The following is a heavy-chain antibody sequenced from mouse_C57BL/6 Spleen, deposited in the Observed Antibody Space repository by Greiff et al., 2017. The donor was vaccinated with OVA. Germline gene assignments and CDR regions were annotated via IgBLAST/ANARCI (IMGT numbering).Heavy chain of an antibody. J-gene: IGHJ4*01. CDR2: ISSGGDYI. CDR3: TRVCSVDYYAMDY. Sequence: EVKVVESGEGLVKPGGSLKLSCAASGFTFSSYAMSWVRQTPEKRLEWVAYISSGGDYIYYADTVKGRFTISRDNARKTLYLQMSSLKSEDTAMYYCTRVCSVDYYAMDYWGQGTSVTVSS. D-gene: IGHD3-2*02. V-gene: IGHV5-9-1*02. CDR1: GFTFSSYA.